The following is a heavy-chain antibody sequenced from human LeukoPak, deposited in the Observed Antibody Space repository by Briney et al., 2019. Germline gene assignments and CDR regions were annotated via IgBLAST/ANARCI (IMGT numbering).Heavy chain of an antibody. Sequence: PGGSLRLSCAASGFTFSSYAMSWVRQAPGKGLEWVSAISGSGGSTYHADSVKGRFTISRDNSKNTLYLQMNSLRAEDTAVYYCANKNLGNYYDSSGNDYWGQGTLVTVSS. CDR1: GFTFSSYA. V-gene: IGHV3-23*01. D-gene: IGHD3-22*01. J-gene: IGHJ4*02. CDR3: ANKNLGNYYDSSGNDY. CDR2: ISGSGGST.